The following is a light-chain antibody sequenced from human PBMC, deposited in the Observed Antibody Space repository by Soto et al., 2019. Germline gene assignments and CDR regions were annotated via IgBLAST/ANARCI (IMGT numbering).Light chain of an antibody. CDR3: QHGISWPPMYS. Sequence: EIVLTQSPATLSLSPGERATLSCTASQSVGTSLAWYQQKPGQAPRLLIYDASDRATGTPAKFSGSGSGTDFTLTISNLEPEDFAVYYCQHGISWPPMYSFGQGTKLEIK. CDR1: QSVGTS. J-gene: IGKJ2*03. V-gene: IGKV3-11*01. CDR2: DAS.